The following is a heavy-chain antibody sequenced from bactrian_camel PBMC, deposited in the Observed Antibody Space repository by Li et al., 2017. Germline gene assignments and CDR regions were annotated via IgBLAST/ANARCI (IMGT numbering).Heavy chain of an antibody. Sequence: HVQLVESGGGSAEAGRSLRLSCTSKYPLDDLDMAWYRQAPGKECELISYINRDGDIHTDDSAKGRFTISRDHTENTLYLQMKDLKPEDAAVYYCAPDSSPQMGCYWTRGTQVTVS. J-gene: IGHJ4*01. CDR2: INRDGDI. CDR1: KYPLDDLD. D-gene: IGHD3*01. V-gene: IGHV3S63*01. CDR3: APDSSPQMGCY.